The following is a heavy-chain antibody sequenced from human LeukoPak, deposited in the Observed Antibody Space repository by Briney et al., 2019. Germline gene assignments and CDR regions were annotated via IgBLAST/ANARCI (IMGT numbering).Heavy chain of an antibody. V-gene: IGHV4-38-2*01. CDR1: GYSINSGHY. CDR2: FLHSGST. Sequence: SETLSLTCAVSGYSINSGHYWGGIRQPPGEGLGWIGSFLHSGSTYYNPSLKRRVTISGATSKNQFSLHLTSLTATATAVYYCARAAAAAPKNWFDPWGQGTLVTVSS. CDR3: ARAAAAAPKNWFDP. D-gene: IGHD6-13*01. J-gene: IGHJ5*02.